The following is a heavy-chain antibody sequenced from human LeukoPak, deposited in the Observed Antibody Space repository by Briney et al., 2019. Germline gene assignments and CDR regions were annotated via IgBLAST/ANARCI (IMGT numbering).Heavy chain of an antibody. CDR2: ISGSGGST. CDR1: GFTFSSYA. D-gene: IGHD4-17*01. CDR3: AKDLSAYTRVGDGDYGRYGMDV. Sequence: GGSLRLSCAASGFTFSSYAMSWVRQAPGKGLEWVSAISGSGGSTYYADSVKGRFTISRDNSKSTLYLQMNSLRAEDTAVYYCAKDLSAYTRVGDGDYGRYGMDVWGQGTTVTVSS. V-gene: IGHV3-23*01. J-gene: IGHJ6*02.